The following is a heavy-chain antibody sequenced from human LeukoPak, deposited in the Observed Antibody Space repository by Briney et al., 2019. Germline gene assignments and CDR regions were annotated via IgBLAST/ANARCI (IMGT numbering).Heavy chain of an antibody. D-gene: IGHD6-19*01. CDR2: IYYSGST. Sequence: KSSETLSLTCTVSGGSISSYYWSWIRQPPGKGLEWIGYIYYSGSTNYNPSLKSRVTISVDTSKNQFSLKLSSVTAADTAVYYCARDPSSGWSWFDPWGQGTLVTVSS. V-gene: IGHV4-59*01. CDR1: GGSISSYY. J-gene: IGHJ5*02. CDR3: ARDPSSGWSWFDP.